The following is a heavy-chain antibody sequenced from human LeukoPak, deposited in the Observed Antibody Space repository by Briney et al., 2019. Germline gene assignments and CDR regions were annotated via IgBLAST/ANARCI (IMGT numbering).Heavy chain of an antibody. J-gene: IGHJ4*02. V-gene: IGHV3-7*02. CDR3: AKNTGSHDY. CDR2: IKQDGSEK. Sequence: PGGSLRLSCAASGFTFSSYWMTWVRQAPGKGLEWVANIKQDGSEKNYVDSVKGRFTISRDNAENSLYLQLNSLRAEDTAVYYCAKNTGSHDYWGQGTLVTVSS. D-gene: IGHD1-26*01. CDR1: GFTFSSYW.